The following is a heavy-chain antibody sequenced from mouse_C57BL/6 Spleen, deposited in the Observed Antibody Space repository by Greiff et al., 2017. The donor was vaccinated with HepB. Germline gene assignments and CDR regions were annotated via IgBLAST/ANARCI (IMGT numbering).Heavy chain of an antibody. Sequence: QVQLQQPGAELVKPGASVKLSCKASGYTFTSYWMHWVKQRPGQGLEWIGMIHPNSGSTNYNEKFKSKATLTVDKSSSTAYMQLSSLTSEDSAVYYCARSETTVVAGAMDYWGQGTSVTVAS. V-gene: IGHV1-64*01. CDR3: ARSETTVVAGAMDY. CDR1: GYTFTSYW. J-gene: IGHJ4*01. CDR2: IHPNSGST. D-gene: IGHD1-1*01.